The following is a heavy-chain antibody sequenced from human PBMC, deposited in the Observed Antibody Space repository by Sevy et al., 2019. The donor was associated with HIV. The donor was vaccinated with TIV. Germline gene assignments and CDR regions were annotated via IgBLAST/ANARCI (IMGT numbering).Heavy chain of an antibody. CDR2: VYYTGST. J-gene: IGHJ4*02. CDR1: GGSITSGGYY. V-gene: IGHV4-31*03. Sequence: SETLSLTCTVSGGSITSGGYYWSWIRQHPGKGLEWIGYVYYTGSTYYSPSLKSRVTMSVDTSKTQFSLRLTSVTAADTAVYSCVRDKNYYDSSGFYRGFFDSWGQGTLVTVSS. D-gene: IGHD3-22*01. CDR3: VRDKNYYDSSGFYRGFFDS.